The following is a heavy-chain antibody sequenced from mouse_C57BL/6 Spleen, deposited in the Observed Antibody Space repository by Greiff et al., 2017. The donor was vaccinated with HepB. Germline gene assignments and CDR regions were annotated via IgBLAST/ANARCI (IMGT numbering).Heavy chain of an antibody. V-gene: IGHV1-18*01. J-gene: IGHJ1*03. CDR3: ARSGFITTVVDWYFDV. CDR1: GYTFTDYN. D-gene: IGHD1-1*01. CDR2: INPNNGGT. Sequence: VQLQQSGPELVKPGASVKIPCKASGYTFTDYNMDWVKQSHGKSLEWIGDINPNNGGTIYNQKFKGKATLTVDKSSSTAYMELRSLTSEDTAVYYCARSGFITTVVDWYFDVWGTGTTVTVSS.